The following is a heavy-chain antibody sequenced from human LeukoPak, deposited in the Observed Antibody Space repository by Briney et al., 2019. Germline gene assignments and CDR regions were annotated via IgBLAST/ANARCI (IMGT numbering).Heavy chain of an antibody. Sequence: GGSLRLSCAASGFTFSDYWMSWVRQAPGKGLEWVANMKHDGSEKFYVDSVKGRFTISRDNAKNSLFLQMNSLRAEDTALYYCAREGESSGYYSDYWDQGTLVTVSS. D-gene: IGHD3-22*01. CDR2: MKHDGSEK. CDR3: AREGESSGYYSDY. V-gene: IGHV3-7*01. CDR1: GFTFSDYW. J-gene: IGHJ4*02.